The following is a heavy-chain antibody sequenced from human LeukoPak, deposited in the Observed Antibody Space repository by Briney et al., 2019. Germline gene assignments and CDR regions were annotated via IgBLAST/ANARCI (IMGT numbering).Heavy chain of an antibody. Sequence: GGSLRLSCAASGFTFSSYAMSWVRQAPGKGLEWVSAISGSGGSTYYADSVKGRFTISRDDAKNSLYLQMNSLRAEDTAVYYCARELSCYDFWSGPTPDYFDYWGQGTLVTVSS. V-gene: IGHV3-23*01. CDR1: GFTFSSYA. CDR3: ARELSCYDFWSGPTPDYFDY. J-gene: IGHJ4*02. D-gene: IGHD3-3*01. CDR2: ISGSGGST.